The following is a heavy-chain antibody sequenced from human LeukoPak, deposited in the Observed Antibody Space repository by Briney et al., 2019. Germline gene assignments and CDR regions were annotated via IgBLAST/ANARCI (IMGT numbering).Heavy chain of an antibody. CDR3: ARGGAVAATWLEF. V-gene: IGHV5-51*01. D-gene: IGHD6-19*01. J-gene: IGHJ4*02. CDR2: IYPGDSDT. Sequence: GESLKISCKGSGYIFPSYWIGWVRQMPGKGLEWMGIIYPGDSDTSYSPSFQGQVIISVDKSISTAYLQWSSVKASDSAMYYCARGGAVAATWLEFWGQGTLVTVSS. CDR1: GYIFPSYW.